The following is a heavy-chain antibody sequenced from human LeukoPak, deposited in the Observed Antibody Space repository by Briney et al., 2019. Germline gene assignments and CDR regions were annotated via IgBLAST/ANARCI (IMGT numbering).Heavy chain of an antibody. CDR2: IYYSGST. V-gene: IGHV4-59*01. D-gene: IGHD3-9*01. J-gene: IGHJ6*03. CDR3: AGGYFDWSAYYYYMDV. CDR1: GCSISSYY. Sequence: SETLSLTCTVSGCSISSYYWSWIRQPPGKGLEWIGYIYYSGSTNYNPSLKSRVTISVDTSKNQFSLKLSSVTAADTAVYYCAGGYFDWSAYYYYMDVWGKGTTVTVSS.